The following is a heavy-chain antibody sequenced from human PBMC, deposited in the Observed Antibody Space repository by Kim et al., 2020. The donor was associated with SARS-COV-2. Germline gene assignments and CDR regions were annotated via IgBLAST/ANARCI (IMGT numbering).Heavy chain of an antibody. CDR2: ISSSSSYI. CDR3: ARDRCTWYDCYFGMDV. Sequence: GGSLRLSCAASGFTFNSYSMNWVRQAPGKGLEWVSYISSSSSYIYYADSVKGRFTISRDNAKNSLFLQMNSLRDEDTAVYYCARDRCTWYDCYFGMDVWGQGTTVTVSS. CDR1: GFTFNSYS. V-gene: IGHV3-21*05. D-gene: IGHD6-13*01. J-gene: IGHJ6*02.